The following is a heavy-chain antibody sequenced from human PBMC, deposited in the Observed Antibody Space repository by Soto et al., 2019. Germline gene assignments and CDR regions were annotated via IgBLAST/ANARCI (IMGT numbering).Heavy chain of an antibody. CDR2: IYYSGST. CDR3: ARAGSIAAMNWFDP. J-gene: IGHJ5*02. D-gene: IGHD6-6*01. Sequence: SETLSLTCTVSGGSLSSGDYYWSWIRQPPGKGLEWIGYIYYSGSTYYNPSLKTRVTISVDTSKNQFSLKLSSVTAADTAVYYCARAGSIAAMNWFDPWGQGTLVTVSS. V-gene: IGHV4-30-4*01. CDR1: GGSLSSGDYY.